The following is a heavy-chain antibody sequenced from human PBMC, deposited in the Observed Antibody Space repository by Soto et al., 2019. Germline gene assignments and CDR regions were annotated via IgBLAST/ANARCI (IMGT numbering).Heavy chain of an antibody. CDR1: GGSFSGYY. V-gene: IGHV4-34*01. D-gene: IGHD3-22*01. CDR3: ARGPHDSSGYAPDYYYGMDV. Sequence: QVQLQQWGAGLLKPSETLSLTRAVYGGSFSGYYWSWIRQPPGKGLEWIGEINHSGSTNYNPSLKSRVTISVDTSKNQFSLKLSSVTAADTAVYYCARGPHDSSGYAPDYYYGMDVWGQGTTVTVSS. J-gene: IGHJ6*02. CDR2: INHSGST.